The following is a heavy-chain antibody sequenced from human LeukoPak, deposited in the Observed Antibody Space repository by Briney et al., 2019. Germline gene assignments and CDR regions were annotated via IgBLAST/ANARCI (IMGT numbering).Heavy chain of an antibody. CDR1: GGSFSSYV. CDR2: IIPVLGVS. Sequence: EASVKVSCKASGGSFSSYVITWVRQAPGQGLEWMGRIIPVLGVSNFAQKFEGRVTITADKSTSTAYMELSSLRSEDTAVCYCAGRCSSTSCYPFDYWGQGTLVTVSS. V-gene: IGHV1-69*04. D-gene: IGHD2-2*01. CDR3: AGRCSSTSCYPFDY. J-gene: IGHJ4*02.